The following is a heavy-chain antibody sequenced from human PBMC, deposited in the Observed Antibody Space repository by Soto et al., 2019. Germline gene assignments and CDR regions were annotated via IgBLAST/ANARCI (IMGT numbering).Heavy chain of an antibody. J-gene: IGHJ5*02. CDR3: ARVDCSGGSCYRRKVGWFDP. V-gene: IGHV4-39*01. CDR1: GGSISSSSYY. Sequence: QLQLQESGPGLVKPSETLSLTCTVSGGSISSSSYYWGWIRQPPGKGLEWIGSIYYSGSTYYNPSLKSRVTISVDTSKNQFSLKLSSVTAADTAVYYCARVDCSGGSCYRRKVGWFDPWGQGTLVTVSS. CDR2: IYYSGST. D-gene: IGHD2-15*01.